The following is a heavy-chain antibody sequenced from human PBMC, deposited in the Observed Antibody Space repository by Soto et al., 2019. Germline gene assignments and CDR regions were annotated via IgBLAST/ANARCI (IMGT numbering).Heavy chain of an antibody. D-gene: IGHD2-15*01. CDR2: IIPIFGTA. CDR1: GGTFSSYA. J-gene: IGHJ5*02. V-gene: IGHV1-69*12. CDR3: ARDRCSGGSCYSGTECWFDP. Sequence: QVQLVQSGAEVKKPGSSVKVSCKASGGTFSSYAISWVRQAPGQGLEWMGGIIPIFGTANYAQKFQGRVTITADESASTAYMEMSSLGSEDTAVYYCARDRCSGGSCYSGTECWFDPWGQGTLVTVSS.